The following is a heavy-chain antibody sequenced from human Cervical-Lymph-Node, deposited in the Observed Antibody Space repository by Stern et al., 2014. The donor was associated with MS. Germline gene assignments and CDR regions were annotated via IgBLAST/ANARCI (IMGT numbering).Heavy chain of an antibody. V-gene: IGHV2-70*04. D-gene: IGHD3-3*01. CDR1: GFSLSTSGMR. CDR2: PYWADAK. J-gene: IGHJ4*02. Sequence: QITLKESGPALVKPTHTLTLTCTFSGFSLSTSGMRVSWIRQPPGNALEWLGLPYWADAKFYSTSLKTRLTISKDTSKNQVVLTMTNMDPVDTATYYCARSPPYYEFWNDYYYFDYWGQGTLVAVSS. CDR3: ARSPPYYEFWNDYYYFDY.